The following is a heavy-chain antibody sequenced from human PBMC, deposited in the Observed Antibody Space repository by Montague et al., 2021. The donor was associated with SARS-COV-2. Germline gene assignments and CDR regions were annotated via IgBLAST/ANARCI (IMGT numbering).Heavy chain of an antibody. V-gene: IGHV4-4*02. J-gene: IGHJ5*02. CDR2: IYHSGST. CDR1: GRSISSSNW. D-gene: IGHD2-15*01. CDR3: AREGLVVRGWFDP. Sequence: SETLSLTCAVSGRSISSSNWWSWVRQPPGKGLEWIGEIYHSGSTNYNPSLKSRVTISVDKSKNQFSLKLSSVTAAGTAVYYCAREGLVVRGWFDPWGQGTLVTVSS.